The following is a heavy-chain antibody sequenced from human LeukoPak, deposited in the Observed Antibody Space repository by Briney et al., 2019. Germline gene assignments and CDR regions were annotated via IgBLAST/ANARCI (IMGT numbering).Heavy chain of an antibody. CDR3: WVPATAGEDDY. Sequence: GESLRLSCAASGFTFSGYWMHWVRQAPGKGLVWVSRINSDGTTTSYADSVRGRFTISRDNTKNTLYLQMNSLRAEDTAVYYCWVPATAGEDDYWGQGTLVSVSS. CDR2: INSDGTTT. D-gene: IGHD2-2*01. V-gene: IGHV3-74*01. CDR1: GFTFSGYW. J-gene: IGHJ4*02.